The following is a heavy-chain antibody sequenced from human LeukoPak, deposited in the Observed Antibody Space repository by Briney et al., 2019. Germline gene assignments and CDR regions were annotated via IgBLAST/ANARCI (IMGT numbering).Heavy chain of an antibody. CDR1: GYSISSGYY. Sequence: SETLSLTCAVSGYSISSGYYWGWIRQPPGKGLEWIGSIYHSGSTYYNPSLKSRVTISVDTSKNQFSLKLSSVTAADAAVYYCAKHAPKEGWCSSTSCYTQAFDIWGQGTMVTVSS. J-gene: IGHJ3*02. CDR2: IYHSGST. CDR3: AKHAPKEGWCSSTSCYTQAFDI. V-gene: IGHV4-38-2*01. D-gene: IGHD2-2*02.